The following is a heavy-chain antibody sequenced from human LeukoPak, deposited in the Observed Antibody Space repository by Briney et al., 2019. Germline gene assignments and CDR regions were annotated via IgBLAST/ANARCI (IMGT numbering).Heavy chain of an antibody. V-gene: IGHV4-39*07. CDR2: IYYSGST. CDR1: GYSISSSSYY. Sequence: PSETLSLTCTVSGYSISSSSYYWGWIRQPPGKGLEWIGSIYYSGSTYYNPSLKSRVTISVDTSKNQFSLKLSPVTAADTAVYYCARDKFWSGYALWGQGTLVTVSS. D-gene: IGHD3-3*01. CDR3: ARDKFWSGYAL. J-gene: IGHJ4*02.